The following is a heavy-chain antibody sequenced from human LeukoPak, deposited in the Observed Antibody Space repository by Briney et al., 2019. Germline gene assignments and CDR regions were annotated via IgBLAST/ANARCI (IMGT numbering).Heavy chain of an antibody. D-gene: IGHD2-2*02. V-gene: IGHV3-9*01. Sequence: GGSLRLSCAASGFTFDDYAMHWVRQAPGKGLEWVSGISWNSGSIGYADSVKGRFTISRDNSKNTLYLQMNSLRAEDTAVYYCAKDLSELYGDYWGQGTLVTVSS. CDR1: GFTFDDYA. J-gene: IGHJ4*02. CDR2: ISWNSGSI. CDR3: AKDLSELYGDY.